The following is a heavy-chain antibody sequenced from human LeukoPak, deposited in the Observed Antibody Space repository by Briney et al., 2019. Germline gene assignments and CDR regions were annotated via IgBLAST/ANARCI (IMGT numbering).Heavy chain of an antibody. CDR2: ISGSSGII. CDR1: GFTFNTYT. Sequence: LSGGSLRLSCAASGFTFNTYTMNWVRQAPGKGLEWVSYISGSSGIIDYADSVRGRFTISRDNAKNSLYLQMNSLRAEDTAVYYCAKDSTLGIGDYWGQGTLVTVSS. D-gene: IGHD7-27*01. V-gene: IGHV3-48*01. J-gene: IGHJ4*02. CDR3: AKDSTLGIGDY.